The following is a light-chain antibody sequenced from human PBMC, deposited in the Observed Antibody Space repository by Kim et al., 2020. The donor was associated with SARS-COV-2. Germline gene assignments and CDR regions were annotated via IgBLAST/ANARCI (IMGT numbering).Light chain of an antibody. CDR1: QRVSYH. J-gene: IGKJ1*01. CDR3: HQTYSFPWT. Sequence: ASVGDSVTITCRASQRVSYHLNWYQQKTGSVPKLLIYATSTLHSGVPSKFSGSGSGTEFTLTITSLQPEDFATYYCHQTYSFPWTLGQGTKVDIK. CDR2: ATS. V-gene: IGKV1-39*01.